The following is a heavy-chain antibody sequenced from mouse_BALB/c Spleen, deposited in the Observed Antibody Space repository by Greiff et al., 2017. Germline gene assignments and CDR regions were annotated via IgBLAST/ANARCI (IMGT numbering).Heavy chain of an antibody. CDR2: IWAGGST. Sequence: QVQLQQSGPGLVAPSQSLSITCTVSGFSLTSYGVHWVRQPPGKGLEWLGVIWAGGSTNYNSALMSRLSISKDNSKSQVFLKMNSLQTDDTAMYYCARSLYYVSSYWYFDVWGAGTTVTVSS. V-gene: IGHV2-9*02. CDR3: ARSLYYVSSYWYFDV. D-gene: IGHD1-1*01. CDR1: GFSLTSYG. J-gene: IGHJ1*01.